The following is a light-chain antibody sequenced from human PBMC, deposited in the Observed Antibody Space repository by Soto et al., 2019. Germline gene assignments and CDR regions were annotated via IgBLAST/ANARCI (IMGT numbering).Light chain of an antibody. CDR2: AAS. V-gene: IGKV1-9*01. CDR1: QGISSY. Sequence: DIQLTQSPSFLSASVGDRVTITCRASQGISSYLAWYQQKPGKAPHLLIFAASTLQSGVPSRFSGSGSGTEFTLTIGSLQPEDFATYYCQQLNSSPLTFGGGTKVEIK. J-gene: IGKJ4*01. CDR3: QQLNSSPLT.